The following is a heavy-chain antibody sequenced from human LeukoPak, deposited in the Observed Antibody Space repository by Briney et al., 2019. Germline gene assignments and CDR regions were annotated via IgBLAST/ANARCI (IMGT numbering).Heavy chain of an antibody. V-gene: IGHV1-46*01. CDR3: AIVYNWNDVSYAFDI. J-gene: IGHJ3*02. CDR2: INPSGGST. D-gene: IGHD1-1*01. Sequence: ASVKVSCKASGYTFTSYYMHWVRQAPGQGLEWMAIINPSGGSTSYAQKFQGRVTMTRDTSTSTVYMELSSLRSEDTAVYYCAIVYNWNDVSYAFDIWGQGTMVTVSS. CDR1: GYTFTSYY.